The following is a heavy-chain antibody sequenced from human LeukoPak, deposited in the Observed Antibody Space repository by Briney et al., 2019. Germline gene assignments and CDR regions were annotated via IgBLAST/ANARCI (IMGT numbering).Heavy chain of an antibody. D-gene: IGHD6-19*01. V-gene: IGHV3-7*01. CDR1: GSTFSTYW. Sequence: GGSLRLSCAASGSTFSTYWMSWVRQAPGKGLEWVATIKQDGSDKYYVGSVKGRFTISRDNAKNSLYLQMNSLRAEDTAVYFCARSTAISSGWYRWGQGTLVSVSS. CDR3: ARSTAISSGWYR. CDR2: IKQDGSDK. J-gene: IGHJ4*02.